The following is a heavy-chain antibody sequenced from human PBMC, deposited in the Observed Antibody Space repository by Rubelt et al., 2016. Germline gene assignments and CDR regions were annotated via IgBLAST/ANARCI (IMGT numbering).Heavy chain of an antibody. V-gene: IGHV1-18*01. D-gene: IGHD3-10*01. J-gene: IGHJ6*02. CDR1: GYTFNSYG. CDR3: AGGTMVRGAPDV. Sequence: QVQLVQSGAEVKKPGASVKVSCKASGYTFNSYGISWVRQAPGQGLEWMGWISVYNGNTNYAQNIQGGVTRTTDASTGTADMELRGLRSDDTAVYYCAGGTMVRGAPDVWGQGTTVTVSS. CDR2: ISVYNGNT.